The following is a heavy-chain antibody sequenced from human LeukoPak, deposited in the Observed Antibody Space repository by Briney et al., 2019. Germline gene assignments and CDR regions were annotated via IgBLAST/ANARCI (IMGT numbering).Heavy chain of an antibody. V-gene: IGHV3-23*01. J-gene: IGHJ3*02. CDR3: AKSLFTSATGTGRAFHI. D-gene: IGHD1-1*01. Sequence: GGSLRLSCAASRFSFSTYPTGWVRQAPGKGLEWVSGISASGDVTFHADPVKGRFTISRDNSKNTLYLQMTSLRAEDTAEYYCAKSLFTSATGTGRAFHIWGQGTMVTVSS. CDR1: RFSFSTYP. CDR2: ISASGDVT.